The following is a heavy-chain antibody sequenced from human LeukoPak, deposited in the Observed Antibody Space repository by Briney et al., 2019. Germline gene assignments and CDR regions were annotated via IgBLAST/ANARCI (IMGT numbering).Heavy chain of an antibody. D-gene: IGHD6-19*01. Sequence: GGSLRLSCAASGFAFSSYWMAWVRQAPGEGLEWVANIDQDGSDKNYVDSVKGRFTISRDNAKNSLYLQMNSLRDEDTALYFCARGYNSALDYWGQGVLVTVSS. CDR3: ARGYNSALDY. J-gene: IGHJ4*02. CDR1: GFAFSSYW. CDR2: IDQDGSDK. V-gene: IGHV3-7*04.